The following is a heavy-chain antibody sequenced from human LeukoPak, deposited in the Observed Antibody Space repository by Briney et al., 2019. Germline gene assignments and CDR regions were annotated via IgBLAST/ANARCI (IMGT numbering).Heavy chain of an antibody. CDR2: IYYSGIT. D-gene: IGHD3-22*01. Sequence: SETLSLTCTVSGGSIRSYYWSWIRQPPGKGLEWIGYIYYSGITNYNPSLKSRVTISVDMSRSQFSLRLSSVTAADTAVYYCARLTYYDSSGYYIDYWGQGTLVTVSS. J-gene: IGHJ4*02. CDR1: GGSIRSYY. V-gene: IGHV4-59*08. CDR3: ARLTYYDSSGYYIDY.